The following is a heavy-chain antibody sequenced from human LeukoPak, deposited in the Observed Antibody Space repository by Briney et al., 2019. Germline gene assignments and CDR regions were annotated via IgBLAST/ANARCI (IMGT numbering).Heavy chain of an antibody. CDR3: ARDGDFDH. Sequence: ASVKVSCKASAYTFTNYGIAWVRQAPGQGLEWMGWISAHNGNTNYAQKLQGRVTMTTDTSTSTAYMELRSLASDDTAVYYCARDGDFDHWGQGTLVTVSS. CDR1: AYTFTNYG. V-gene: IGHV1-18*01. J-gene: IGHJ4*02. D-gene: IGHD2-15*01. CDR2: ISAHNGNT.